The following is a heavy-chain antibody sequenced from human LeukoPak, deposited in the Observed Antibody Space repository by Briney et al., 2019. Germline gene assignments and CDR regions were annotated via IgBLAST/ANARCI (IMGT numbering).Heavy chain of an antibody. V-gene: IGHV4-34*01. D-gene: IGHD3-10*01. CDR1: GGSFSGYY. Sequence: SETLSLTCAVYGGSFSGYYWSWIRQPPGKGLEWIGEINHSGSTNYNPSLKSRVTISVDTSKNRFSLKLSSVTAADTAVYYCAGYGSGSYYKPSIYYYYGMDVWGQGTTVTVSS. CDR3: AGYGSGSYYKPSIYYYYGMDV. J-gene: IGHJ6*02. CDR2: INHSGST.